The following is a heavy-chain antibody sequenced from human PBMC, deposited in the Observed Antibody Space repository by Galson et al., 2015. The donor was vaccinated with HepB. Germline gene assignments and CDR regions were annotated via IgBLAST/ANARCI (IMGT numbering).Heavy chain of an antibody. J-gene: IGHJ6*02. CDR1: GFTVSSNY. D-gene: IGHD4-23*01. Sequence: SLRLSCAASGFTVSSNYMSWVRQAPGKGLDWVSVIYSGGSTYYADSVKGRFTISRDSSKNTLYLQMNSLRAEDTAVYYCARGAMTTVGGGYGMGVWGQGTTVTVSS. CDR2: IYSGGST. V-gene: IGHV3-66*01. CDR3: ARGAMTTVGGGYGMGV.